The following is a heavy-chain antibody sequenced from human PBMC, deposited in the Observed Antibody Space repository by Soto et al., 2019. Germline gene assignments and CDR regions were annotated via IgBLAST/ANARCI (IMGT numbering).Heavy chain of an antibody. CDR2: INHSGST. Sequence: QVQLQQWGAGLLKPSETLSLTCAVYGGSFSGYYWSWIRQPPGKGLEWIGEINHSGSTNYNPSLTSSITIPVDTSKNRFSLRLSSVTAADTAAYYCARWSKVVVPRYGMDVWGQGTTVTVAS. D-gene: IGHD2-15*01. CDR3: ARWSKVVVPRYGMDV. V-gene: IGHV4-34*01. J-gene: IGHJ6*02. CDR1: GGSFSGYY.